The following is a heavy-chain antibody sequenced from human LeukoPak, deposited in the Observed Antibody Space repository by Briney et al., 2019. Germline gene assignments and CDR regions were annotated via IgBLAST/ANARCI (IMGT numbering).Heavy chain of an antibody. CDR3: ARNRLFTYYYDSSGYPLDY. Sequence: ASVKVSCKASGYTFTSYDINRVRQATGQGLEWMGWMNPNSGNTGYAQKFQCRVTITRNTSISTAYMELSSLRSEDTAVYYCARNRLFTYYYDSSGYPLDYWGQGTLVTVSS. CDR2: MNPNSGNT. D-gene: IGHD3-22*01. V-gene: IGHV1-8*03. J-gene: IGHJ4*02. CDR1: GYTFTSYD.